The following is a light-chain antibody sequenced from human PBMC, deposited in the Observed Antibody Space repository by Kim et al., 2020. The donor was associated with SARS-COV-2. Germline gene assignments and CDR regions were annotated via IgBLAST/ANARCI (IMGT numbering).Light chain of an antibody. CDR2: DVG. CDR1: SSDVGAYNY. V-gene: IGLV2-14*03. CDR3: SSYTTSRTYV. J-gene: IGLJ1*01. Sequence: GQSITISCTGTSSDVGAYNYVSWYQQQPGKAPKVMIYDVGNRPSGVYDRFSGSKSGNTASLTISGLQAEDEADYYCSSYTTSRTYVFGTGTKVTVL.